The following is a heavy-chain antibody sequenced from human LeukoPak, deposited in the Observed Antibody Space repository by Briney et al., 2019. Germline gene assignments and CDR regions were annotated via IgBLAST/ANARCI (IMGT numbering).Heavy chain of an antibody. D-gene: IGHD3-10*01. CDR1: GFTFNSYG. Sequence: GGSLRLSCAASGFTFNSYGMHWVRQAPGKGLEWVAFIRYDGTNTYYADSVKGRFTISRDNSKNTLYLQMNSLRAEDTAMYYCARNVCYDSGTYHSGFDYWGLGTLVTVSS. J-gene: IGHJ4*02. CDR2: IRYDGTNT. CDR3: ARNVCYDSGTYHSGFDY. V-gene: IGHV3-30*02.